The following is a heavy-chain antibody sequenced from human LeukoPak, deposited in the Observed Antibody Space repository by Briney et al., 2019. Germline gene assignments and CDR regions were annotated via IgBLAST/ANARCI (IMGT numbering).Heavy chain of an antibody. D-gene: IGHD1-26*01. J-gene: IGHJ6*03. V-gene: IGHV3-23*01. CDR3: AKAAIGFPWVNYYMDV. CDR1: GGSISSSSYY. CDR2: ISGSGGST. Sequence: PSETLSLTCTVSGGSISSSSYYWGWIRQPPGKGLEWVSAISGSGGSTYYADSVKGRFTISRDNSKNTLYLQMNSLRAEDTAVYYCAKAAIGFPWVNYYMDVWGKGTTVTVSS.